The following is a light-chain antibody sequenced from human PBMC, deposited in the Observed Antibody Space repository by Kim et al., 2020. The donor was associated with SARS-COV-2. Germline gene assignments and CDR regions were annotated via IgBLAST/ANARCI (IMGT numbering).Light chain of an antibody. Sequence: ALTQPASVSGSPGQSITISCTGTSSDVGGYNYVSWYQQHPGKAPKLMIYDVSNRPSGVSNRFSGSKSGNTASLTISGLQAEDEADYYCSSYTSSSTPYVFGTGTKGTVL. CDR1: SSDVGGYNY. V-gene: IGLV2-14*03. CDR3: SSYTSSSTPYV. J-gene: IGLJ1*01. CDR2: DVS.